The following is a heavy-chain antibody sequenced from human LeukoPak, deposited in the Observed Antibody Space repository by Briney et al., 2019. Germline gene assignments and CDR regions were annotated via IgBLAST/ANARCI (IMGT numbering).Heavy chain of an antibody. CDR2: IRSNSDGGTI. CDR1: GFTFSNAW. J-gene: IGHJ5*02. V-gene: IGHV3-15*07. D-gene: IGHD3-22*01. Sequence: PGGSLRLSCATSGFTFSNAWMNWVRRAQGKGWKWVGRIRSNSDGGTIDYAAPVKGRFTLSRDDSKTTLYLQMNSLQTEDTAVYYCATDFYDSTWGQGTLVTVSS. CDR3: ATDFYDST.